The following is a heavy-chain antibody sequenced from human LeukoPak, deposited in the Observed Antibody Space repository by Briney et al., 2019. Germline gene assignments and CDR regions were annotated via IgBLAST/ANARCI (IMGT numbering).Heavy chain of an antibody. CDR1: AFSFSNYN. D-gene: IGHD2-15*01. CDR2: IKQDGSEK. CDR3: ARGKEVAVRFSPKYYFDY. V-gene: IGHV3-7*01. Sequence: GGSLRLSCAASAFSFSNYNMNWVRQAPGKGLEWVANIKQDGSEKYYVDSVKGRFTISRDNAKNSLYLQMNSLRAEDTAVYYCARGKEVAVRFSPKYYFDYWGQGTLVTVSS. J-gene: IGHJ4*02.